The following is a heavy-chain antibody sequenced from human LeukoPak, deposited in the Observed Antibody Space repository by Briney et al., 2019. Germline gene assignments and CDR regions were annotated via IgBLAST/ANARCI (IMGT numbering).Heavy chain of an antibody. Sequence: SETLSLTCTVSGGSISSYYWSWIRQPPGKGLDWIGYIYYSGSTNYNPSLKSRITISVDTSKNQFSLKLSSVTAADTAVYYCARDTAGWYGGFDPWGQGTLVTVSS. J-gene: IGHJ5*02. CDR3: ARDTAGWYGGFDP. CDR2: IYYSGST. CDR1: GGSISSYY. V-gene: IGHV4-59*01. D-gene: IGHD6-19*01.